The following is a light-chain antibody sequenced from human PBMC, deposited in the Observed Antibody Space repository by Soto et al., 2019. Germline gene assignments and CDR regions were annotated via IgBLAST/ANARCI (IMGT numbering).Light chain of an antibody. V-gene: IGKV3-20*01. CDR2: GES. Sequence: EIVLTQSPGTLSLSPGEIATLSCRASQSVSSSYLAWYQQKTGQAPRLLIYGESSRATGIPARFSGSGSGTDLTLTISRLEPEDFAVYYCQXYGSSPTTCGQGTKVDI. CDR3: QXYGSSPTT. CDR1: QSVSSSY. J-gene: IGKJ1*01.